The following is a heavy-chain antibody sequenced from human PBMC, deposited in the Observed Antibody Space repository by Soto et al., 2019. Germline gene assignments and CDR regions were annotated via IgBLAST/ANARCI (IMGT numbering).Heavy chain of an antibody. Sequence: GSGPTLVNPTQTLTLTCTFSGFSLSTDGVGVGWVRQPPGKALEWLALIYWDDDERYSPSLKSRLTITKDTSKNQVVLTMTTMDPVDTATYYCAHRRHPAGYDSPFDYWGQGTLVTVSS. CDR3: AHRRHPAGYDSPFDY. CDR1: GFSLSTDGVG. J-gene: IGHJ4*02. D-gene: IGHD5-12*01. V-gene: IGHV2-5*02. CDR2: IYWDDDE.